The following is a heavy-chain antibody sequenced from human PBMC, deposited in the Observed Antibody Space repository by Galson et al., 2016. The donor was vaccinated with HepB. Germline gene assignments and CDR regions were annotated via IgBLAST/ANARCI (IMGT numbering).Heavy chain of an antibody. CDR1: GFRVSGNY. Sequence: SLRLSCAASGFRVSGNYMNWVRQAPGKGLEWVSIIYSGGRTYYADSVKGRFTISRDNAKNTLYLQMNSLTAEDTAIYYCARVPDYSPTFFDYWGQGTLVTVSS. D-gene: IGHD3-9*01. V-gene: IGHV3-53*01. CDR2: IYSGGRT. J-gene: IGHJ4*02. CDR3: ARVPDYSPTFFDY.